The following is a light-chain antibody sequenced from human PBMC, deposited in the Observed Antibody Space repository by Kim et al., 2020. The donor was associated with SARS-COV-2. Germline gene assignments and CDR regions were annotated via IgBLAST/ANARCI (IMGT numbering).Light chain of an antibody. CDR3: TSRDSSGNSVM. V-gene: IGLV3-19*01. Sequence: SSELTQDPAVSVALGQTVTMTCQGDSLRSQFASWYQQSPGQSPVLVIYGKNSRPSGIPDRFSGSRSGNTASLTISGAQAEDEADYYCTSRDSSGNSVMFGAGTKLSVL. CDR1: SLRSQF. J-gene: IGLJ3*02. CDR2: GKN.